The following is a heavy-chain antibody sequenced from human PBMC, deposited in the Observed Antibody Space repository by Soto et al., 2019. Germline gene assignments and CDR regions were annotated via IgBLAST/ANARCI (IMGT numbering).Heavy chain of an antibody. J-gene: IGHJ6*03. D-gene: IGHD3-10*01. CDR1: GFTFASNW. CDR3: ARDPARGTMDV. CDR2: IKQDGSEK. V-gene: IGHV3-7*01. Sequence: EVQLVESGGGLVQPGGSLRLSCAASGFTFASNWMSWVRQAPGKGLEWVANIKQDGSEKYYVDSVRGRFTISRDNAKNSLYLQMNSLGAEDTAVYYCARDPARGTMDVWGKGTTVTVSS.